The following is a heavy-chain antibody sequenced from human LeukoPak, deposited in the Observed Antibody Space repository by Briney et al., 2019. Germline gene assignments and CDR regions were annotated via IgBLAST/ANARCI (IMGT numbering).Heavy chain of an antibody. V-gene: IGHV3-48*04. CDR3: ARSGTTYYYDSGSRI. CDR1: GFTFSSYS. J-gene: IGHJ3*02. CDR2: ISGSSSII. D-gene: IGHD3-22*01. Sequence: GGSLRLSCEASGFTFSSYSMNWVRQAPGKGLEWVSFISGSSSIIHYADSVKGRFTISRDNAKNSLYLQMNSLRAEDTVVYYCARSGTTYYYDSGSRIWGQGTMVTVS.